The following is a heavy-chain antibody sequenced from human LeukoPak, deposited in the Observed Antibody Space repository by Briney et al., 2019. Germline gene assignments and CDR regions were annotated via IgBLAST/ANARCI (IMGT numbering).Heavy chain of an antibody. CDR2: VNPSDNSR. Sequence: GASVKVSCKASGYTLSSSYMHWVRQAPGQGLEWMGVVNPSDNSRTYAQKFQGRVTMTRDRFTSTVYMELSSLRSDDTAVYYCARGDIDHWGQGTLVTVSS. V-gene: IGHV1-46*01. CDR3: ARGDIDH. J-gene: IGHJ4*02. CDR1: GYTLSSSY.